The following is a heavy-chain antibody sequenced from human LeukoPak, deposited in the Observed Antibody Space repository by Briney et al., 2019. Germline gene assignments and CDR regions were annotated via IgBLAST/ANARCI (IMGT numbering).Heavy chain of an antibody. CDR2: ISGSTSVM. J-gene: IGHJ4*02. CDR1: GFTFDTHT. CDR3: ARGVEPLAANTLAY. Sequence: GGSLRLSCAASGFTFDTHTMAWVRQAPGKGLECLSYISGSTSVMFYADSVKGRFTISRDNAKNSLYLQMNSLTAEDTAVYYCARGVEPLAANTLAYWGQGTLVTVSS. V-gene: IGHV3-48*01. D-gene: IGHD1-14*01.